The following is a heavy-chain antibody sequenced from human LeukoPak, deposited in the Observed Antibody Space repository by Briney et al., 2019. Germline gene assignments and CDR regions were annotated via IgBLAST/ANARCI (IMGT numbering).Heavy chain of an antibody. V-gene: IGHV4-34*01. CDR1: SGSFSGYY. Sequence: PSETLSLTCAVYSGSFSGYYWSWIRQPPGKGLEWIGEINHSGSTNYNPSLKSRVTISVDTSKNQFSLKLSSVTAADTAVYYCARGRWFDYWGQGTLVTVSS. J-gene: IGHJ4*02. CDR3: ARGRWFDY. CDR2: INHSGST.